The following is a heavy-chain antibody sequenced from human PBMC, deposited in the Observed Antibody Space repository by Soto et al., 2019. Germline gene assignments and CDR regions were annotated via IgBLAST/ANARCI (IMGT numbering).Heavy chain of an antibody. CDR3: AKVGIGMFSHKHHFDH. CDR1: GFTFSSFG. CDR2: ISGSGDSS. Sequence: EVQLLDSGGDLAQPGGSLRLSCTASGFTFSSFGMAWVRQALGKGLEWVSAISGSGDSSYYADSVKDRFTISRDNPTNTLYLQMNNLRAVDTAVYYCAKVGIGMFSHKHHFDHWGQGTQVTVSS. D-gene: IGHD2-2*03. J-gene: IGHJ4*02. V-gene: IGHV3-23*01.